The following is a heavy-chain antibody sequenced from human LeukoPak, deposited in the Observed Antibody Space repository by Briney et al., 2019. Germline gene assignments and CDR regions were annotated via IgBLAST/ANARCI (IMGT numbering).Heavy chain of an antibody. J-gene: IGHJ4*02. D-gene: IGHD2-2*02. CDR2: INPDSGGT. CDR3: ARGGGLEGKVFPIIYH. CDR1: GYRFTEYY. V-gene: IGHV1-2*06. Sequence: ASVKVSCKASGYRFTEYYIHWVRQAPGQGPEWMGRINPDSGGTDFAPRFQGRVTMTRDTSTSTVYMELSRLRSDDTAVYYCARGGGLEGKVFPIIYHWGQGSL.